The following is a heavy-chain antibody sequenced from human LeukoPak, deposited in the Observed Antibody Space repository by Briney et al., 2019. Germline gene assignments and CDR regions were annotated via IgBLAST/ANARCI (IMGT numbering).Heavy chain of an antibody. CDR3: ARGLGSGSDY. D-gene: IGHD1-26*01. CDR2: IYYSGST. CDR1: GGSISSYY. Sequence: PSETLSLTCTVSGGSISSYYWSWIRQPPGKGLEWIGYIYYSGSTNYNPSLKSRVTISVDTSKNQFSLKLSSVTAADTAVYYCARGLGSGSDYWGQGTLVTVSS. V-gene: IGHV4-59*01. J-gene: IGHJ4*02.